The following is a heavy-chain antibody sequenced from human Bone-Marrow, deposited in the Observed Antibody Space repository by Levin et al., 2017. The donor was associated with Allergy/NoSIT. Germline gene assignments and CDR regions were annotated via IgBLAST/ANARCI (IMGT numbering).Heavy chain of an antibody. CDR3: AREGVGATWVD. CDR2: IIPISGTT. Sequence: VKVSCKASGYSFSSYVISWVRQAPGQGLEWMGRIIPISGTTDYAQKIQGRVTITADESTSTAYMELSSLRSDDTAVYYCAREGVGATWVDWGQGTLVTVSS. CDR1: GYSFSSYV. V-gene: IGHV1-69*15. D-gene: IGHD1-26*01. J-gene: IGHJ4*02.